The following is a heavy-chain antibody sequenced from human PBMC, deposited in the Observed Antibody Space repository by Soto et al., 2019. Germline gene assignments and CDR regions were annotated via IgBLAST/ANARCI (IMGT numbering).Heavy chain of an antibody. J-gene: IGHJ4*02. CDR1: GFRFSSYS. D-gene: IGHD3-22*01. Sequence: PGGCLRLSCADSGFRFSSYSMSWVRQTPGKGLERVAAITATGDRTYYADSVTGRFTISRDNSKKTHYLQMTSLRAEDTAMYYCATMNGYFEYWGQGT. CDR3: ATMNGYFEY. V-gene: IGHV3-23*01. CDR2: ITATGDRT.